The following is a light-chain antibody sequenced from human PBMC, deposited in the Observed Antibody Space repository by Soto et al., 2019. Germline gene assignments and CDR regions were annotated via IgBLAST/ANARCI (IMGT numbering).Light chain of an antibody. CDR1: SSDVGGYNY. CDR3: SSYAASNNFYFV. V-gene: IGLV2-8*01. CDR2: EVT. J-gene: IGLJ3*02. Sequence: QSALTQPPSASGSPGQSVTISCTGTSSDVGGYNYVSWYQQYPGRAPKLMIYEVTKRPSGVPHRFSGSKSGNTASLTVSGRQAEDEADYYCSSYAASNNFYFVFGGGTKVTVL.